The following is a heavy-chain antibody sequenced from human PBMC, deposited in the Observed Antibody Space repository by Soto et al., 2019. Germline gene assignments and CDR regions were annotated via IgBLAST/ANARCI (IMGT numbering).Heavy chain of an antibody. CDR1: GGSISSYY. Sequence: ASETLSLTCTVSGGSISSYYWSWIRQPPGKGLEWIGYIYYSGSTNYNPSLKSRVTISVDTSKNQFSLKLSSVTAADTAVYYCARARYYDSSGYYSVYYFDYWGQGTLVTV. D-gene: IGHD3-22*01. CDR3: ARARYYDSSGYYSVYYFDY. CDR2: IYYSGST. J-gene: IGHJ4*02. V-gene: IGHV4-59*01.